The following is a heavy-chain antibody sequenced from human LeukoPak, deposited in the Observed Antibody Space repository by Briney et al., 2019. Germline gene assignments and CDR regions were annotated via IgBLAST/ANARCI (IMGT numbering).Heavy chain of an antibody. Sequence: PGGSLRLSCAASGFTFSSYGMHWVRQAPGKGLEWVAVISYDGSNKYYADSVKGRFTISRDNSKNTLYLQMNSLRAEDTAVYYCAKDRGEGGGGDFDIWGQGTMVTVSS. CDR1: GFTFSSYG. V-gene: IGHV3-30*18. CDR2: ISYDGSNK. J-gene: IGHJ3*02. D-gene: IGHD3-10*01. CDR3: AKDRGEGGGGDFDI.